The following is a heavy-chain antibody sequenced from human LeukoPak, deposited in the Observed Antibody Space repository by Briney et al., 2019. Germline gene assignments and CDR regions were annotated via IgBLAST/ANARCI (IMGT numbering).Heavy chain of an antibody. CDR3: ARHTGSGSYPNDYYYYYYGMDV. V-gene: IGHV4-59*08. CDR1: GGSISSYY. D-gene: IGHD3-10*01. Sequence: SETLSLTCTVSGGSISSYYWSWIRQPPGKGLEWIGYIYYSGSTNYNPSLKSRVTISVDTSKNQFSLKLSSVTAADTAVYYCARHTGSGSYPNDYYYYYYGMDVWGQGTTVTVSS. CDR2: IYYSGST. J-gene: IGHJ6*02.